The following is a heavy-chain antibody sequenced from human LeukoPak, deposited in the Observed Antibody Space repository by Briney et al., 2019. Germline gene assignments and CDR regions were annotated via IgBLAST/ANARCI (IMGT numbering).Heavy chain of an antibody. Sequence: SVKVSCKASGGNFRSHALTWVRQAPGQGLEWMAKIIPIFNTVDFAQKFQGRLTITADESTSTAYMELNSLTSEDTALYYCARVVYRGTSSVHWFDPWGQGSLVTVSS. CDR2: IIPIFNTV. V-gene: IGHV1-69*13. CDR1: GGNFRSHA. CDR3: ARVVYRGTSSVHWFDP. D-gene: IGHD2-2*01. J-gene: IGHJ5*02.